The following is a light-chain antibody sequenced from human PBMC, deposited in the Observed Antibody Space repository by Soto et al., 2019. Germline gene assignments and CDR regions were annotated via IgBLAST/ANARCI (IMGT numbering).Light chain of an antibody. CDR1: SSDVGAYIF. Sequence: QSVLTQPPSASGSPGQSVTISCTGTSSDVGAYIFVSWYQQHPGKAPKLMMFDVSERPSGVPDRFSGSKSGNTASLSISGLQAEDEADYYCCAYAGSYTVLFGGGTKVTVL. CDR3: CAYAGSYTVL. J-gene: IGLJ2*01. CDR2: DVS. V-gene: IGLV2-11*01.